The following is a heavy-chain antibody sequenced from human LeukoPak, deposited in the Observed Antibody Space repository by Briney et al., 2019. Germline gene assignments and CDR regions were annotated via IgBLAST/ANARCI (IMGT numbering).Heavy chain of an antibody. CDR2: INPNSGGT. V-gene: IGHV1-2*02. CDR3: ARAQYSSSWYPDGDP. D-gene: IGHD6-13*01. J-gene: IGHJ5*02. Sequence: ASVKVSCKASGYTFTSCYMHWVRQAPGQGIEWMGWINPNSGGTNYAQKFQGRVTMTRDTSISTAYMELSRLRSDDTAVYYCARAQYSSSWYPDGDPWGQGTLVTVSS. CDR1: GYTFTSCY.